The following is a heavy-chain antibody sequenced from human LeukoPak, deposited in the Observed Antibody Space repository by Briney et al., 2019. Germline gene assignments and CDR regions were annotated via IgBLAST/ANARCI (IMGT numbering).Heavy chain of an antibody. J-gene: IGHJ5*01. Sequence: GRSLRLSCTASRFTFSPYAMHWVRQAPGKGLEWVAVISYDGNDKYYADSLKGRFTISRDNSRNTLYLQMSSLQADDTAVYYCAKRGLPQYGYGNWIDSWGQGTLVSVSS. CDR3: AKRGLPQYGYGNWIDS. V-gene: IGHV3-30-3*02. D-gene: IGHD5-18*01. CDR1: RFTFSPYA. CDR2: ISYDGNDK.